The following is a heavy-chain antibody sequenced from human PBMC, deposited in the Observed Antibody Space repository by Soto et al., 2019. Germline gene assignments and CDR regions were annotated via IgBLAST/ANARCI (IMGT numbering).Heavy chain of an antibody. D-gene: IGHD6-13*01. J-gene: IGHJ4*02. Sequence: QVQLVESGGGVVQPGRSLRLSCAASGFTFSSYGMHWVRQAPGKGLEWVAVVWYDGSNKYYADSVKGPFTISRDYYNHPLSLPMHSLRAEDPAVYYCARAVGGHHAAAAGFDYWGQGTLVTVSS. V-gene: IGHV3-33*01. CDR3: ARAVGGHHAAAAGFDY. CDR1: GFTFSSYG. CDR2: VWYDGSNK.